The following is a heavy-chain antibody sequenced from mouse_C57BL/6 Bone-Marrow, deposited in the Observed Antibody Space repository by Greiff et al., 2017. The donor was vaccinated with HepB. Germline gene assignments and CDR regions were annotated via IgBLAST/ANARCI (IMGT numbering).Heavy chain of an antibody. Sequence: QVQLKESGAELVKPGASVKMSCKASGYTFTSYWITWVKQRPGQGLEWIGDIYPGSGSTNYNEKFKSKATLTVDTSSSTAYMQLSSLTSEDSAVYYCASSSYYYGSSPFAYWGQGTLVTVSA. D-gene: IGHD1-1*01. CDR2: IYPGSGST. CDR3: ASSSYYYGSSPFAY. CDR1: GYTFTSYW. V-gene: IGHV1-55*01. J-gene: IGHJ3*01.